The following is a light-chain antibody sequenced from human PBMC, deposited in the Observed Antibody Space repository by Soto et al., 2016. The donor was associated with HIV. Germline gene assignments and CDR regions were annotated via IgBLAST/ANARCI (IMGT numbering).Light chain of an antibody. V-gene: IGLV3-21*03. CDR3: QVWDVSSDHVL. CDR2: DDS. CDR1: NIGSKS. J-gene: IGLJ2*01. Sequence: SYELTQPPSVSVAPGKTARITCGGNNIGSKSVHWYQQKPGQAPVLVVYDDSDRPSGFPERFSGSNSGNTATLTISRVEAGDEADYFCQVWDVSSDHVLFGGGTKLTVL.